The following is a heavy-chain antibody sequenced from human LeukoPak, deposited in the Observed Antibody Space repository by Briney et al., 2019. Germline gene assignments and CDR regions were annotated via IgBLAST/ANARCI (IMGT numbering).Heavy chain of an antibody. CDR3: ATIWGALTFGGVSRDY. J-gene: IGHJ4*02. CDR1: GYTLTELS. V-gene: IGHV1-24*01. CDR2: FDPEDGET. D-gene: IGHD3-16*01. Sequence: GASVKVSCTVSGYTLTELSMHWVRQAPGKGLERMGGFDPEDGETIYAQKFQGRVTMTEDTSTDTAYMELSSLRSEDTAVYYCATIWGALTFGGVSRDYWGQGTLVTVSS.